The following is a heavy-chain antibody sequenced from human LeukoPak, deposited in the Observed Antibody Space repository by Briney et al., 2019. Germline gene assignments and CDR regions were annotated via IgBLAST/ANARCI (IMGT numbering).Heavy chain of an antibody. J-gene: IGHJ5*02. CDR3: ARHKRWSDWLDP. CDR1: GGSISNNDYC. V-gene: IGHV4-39*01. CDR2: ILYSGIT. Sequence: KPSETLSLTCGVSGGSISNNDYCWAWLRQPPGEGLEWIGCILYSGITYYNPTIKSRITMSIDTSKNQFSLRLNSLTAADTAVYSCARHKRWSDWLDPWGQGILVTVSS. D-gene: IGHD2-15*01.